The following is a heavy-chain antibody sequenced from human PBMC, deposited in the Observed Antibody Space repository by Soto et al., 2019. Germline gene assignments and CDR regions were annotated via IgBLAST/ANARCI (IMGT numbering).Heavy chain of an antibody. CDR2: ISGSGGST. J-gene: IGHJ5*02. CDR3: AKCIRGGPRAVNWFDP. CDR1: GFTFSSYA. V-gene: IGHV3-23*01. D-gene: IGHD3-10*01. Sequence: GGSLRLSCAASGFTFSSYAMSWVRQAPGKGLEWVSAISGSGGSTYYADSVKGRFTIARDNSKNTLYLQMNSLRAEDTAVYCCAKCIRGGPRAVNWFDPWGQGTLVTVSS.